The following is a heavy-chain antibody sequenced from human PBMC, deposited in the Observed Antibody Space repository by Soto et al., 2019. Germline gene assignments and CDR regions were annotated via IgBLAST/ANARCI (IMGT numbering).Heavy chain of an antibody. Sequence: QVQLVQSGAEVKKPGSSVKVSCKASGSTFSSYTITWVRQAPGQGLEWMGRVIPIFEFPIYAQKFQGRVTITADKSSSTAYMELSGLKSEDTAVYYWARDEAADELVSAAINAMDVWGQGTTVIVSS. V-gene: IGHV1-69*08. D-gene: IGHD2-2*01. CDR2: VIPIFEFP. CDR3: ARDEAADELVSAAINAMDV. J-gene: IGHJ6*02. CDR1: GSTFSSYT.